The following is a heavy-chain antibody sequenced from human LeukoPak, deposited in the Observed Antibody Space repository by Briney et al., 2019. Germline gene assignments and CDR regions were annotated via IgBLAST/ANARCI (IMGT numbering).Heavy chain of an antibody. CDR3: ARTDSYYDSSGYWRYYFDY. D-gene: IGHD3-22*01. V-gene: IGHV4-59*01. CDR1: GGSISSYY. Sequence: SETLSLTCTVSGGSISSYYWSWIRQPPGKGLEWIGYIYYSGSTNYNPSLKSRVTISVDTSMNQFSLKLSSVTAADTAVYYCARTDSYYDSSGYWRYYFDYWGQGTLVTVSS. CDR2: IYYSGST. J-gene: IGHJ4*02.